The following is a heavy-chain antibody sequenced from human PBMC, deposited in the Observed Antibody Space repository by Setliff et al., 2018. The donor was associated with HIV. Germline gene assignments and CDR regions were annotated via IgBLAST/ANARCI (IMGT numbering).Heavy chain of an antibody. CDR2: IYYSGST. J-gene: IGHJ3*01. D-gene: IGHD2-21*01. Sequence: SETLSLTCTVSGGSISSSSYYWGWIRQPPGKGLEWLGTIYYSGSTYYNPSLKSRVTLSVDTSKNQFSLKLSSVTAADTAVYYCARHDSRGPRSAFDLWGRGTMVTVS. V-gene: IGHV4-39*01. CDR3: ARHDSRGPRSAFDL. CDR1: GGSISSSSYY.